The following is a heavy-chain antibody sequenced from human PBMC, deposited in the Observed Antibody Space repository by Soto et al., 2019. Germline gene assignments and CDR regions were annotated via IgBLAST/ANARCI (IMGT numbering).Heavy chain of an antibody. D-gene: IGHD5-12*01. CDR2: INPNNGDT. CDR1: GYTFTGYY. J-gene: IGHJ4*02. V-gene: IGHV1-2*02. CDR3: ARHSGDDYVFDY. Sequence: ASVKVSCKASGYTFTGYYIHWVRQAPGQGLELMGWINPNNGDTNYARKLQGRVTMTRDTSTSTAYMEMSSLTFDDTAVYYCARHSGDDYVFDYWGQGTLVTVSS.